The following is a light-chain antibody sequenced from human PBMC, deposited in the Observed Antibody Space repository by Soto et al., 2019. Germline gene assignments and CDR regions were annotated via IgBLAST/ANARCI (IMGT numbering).Light chain of an antibody. CDR3: QSYDSSLSGSV. Sequence: QSVLTQPPSVSGAPGQRVTISCTGSSSNIGAGYDVHWYRQLPGTAPKLLIYGNFNRPSGVPDRFSVSNSGTSASLAITGLQAEDEADYYCQSYDSSLSGSVFGGGTKVTVL. V-gene: IGLV1-40*01. J-gene: IGLJ2*01. CDR1: SSNIGAGYD. CDR2: GNF.